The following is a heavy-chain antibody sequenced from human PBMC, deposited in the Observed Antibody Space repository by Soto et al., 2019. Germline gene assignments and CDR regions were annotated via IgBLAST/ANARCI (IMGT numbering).Heavy chain of an antibody. CDR1: GGSISSYY. CDR2: IYYSGST. Sequence: SETLSLTCTVSGGSISSYYWSWIRQPPGKGLEWIGYIYYSGSTNYNPSLKSRVTISVDTSKNQFSLKLSSVTAADTAVYYCARGGDVYSTFDYWGQGTLVTVSS. V-gene: IGHV4-59*01. CDR3: ARGGDVYSTFDY. D-gene: IGHD4-4*01. J-gene: IGHJ4*02.